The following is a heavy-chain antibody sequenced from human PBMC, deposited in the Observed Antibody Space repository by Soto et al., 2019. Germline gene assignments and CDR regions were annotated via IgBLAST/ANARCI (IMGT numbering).Heavy chain of an antibody. V-gene: IGHV1-3*01. CDR2: INAGNGNT. J-gene: IGHJ3*02. D-gene: IGHD3-22*01. Sequence: QVQLVQSGAEVKKPGASLKVSCKPSGYTFTSYAMHWVRQDPGQRLEWMGWINAGNGNTKYSQKFQGRVTITRDTSASTAYMELSSLRSEDTAVYYCAREGDYYDSSGALDIWGQGTMVTVSS. CDR1: GYTFTSYA. CDR3: AREGDYYDSSGALDI.